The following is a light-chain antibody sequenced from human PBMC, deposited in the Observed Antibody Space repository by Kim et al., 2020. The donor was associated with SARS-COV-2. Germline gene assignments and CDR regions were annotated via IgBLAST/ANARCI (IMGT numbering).Light chain of an antibody. J-gene: IGKJ4*01. V-gene: IGKV1D-13*01. Sequence: GDRVTITCRASQGMSCVLAWYQQRQGKPPKLLIYDAYSLESGVPSRFSGSGSGTDFTLTISGLPREDFATYFCQQFNQYPLTFGGGTKVDIK. CDR2: DAY. CDR1: QGMSCV. CDR3: QQFNQYPLT.